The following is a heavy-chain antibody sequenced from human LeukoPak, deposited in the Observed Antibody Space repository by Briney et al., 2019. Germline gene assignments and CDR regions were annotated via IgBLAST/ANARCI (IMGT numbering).Heavy chain of an antibody. CDR1: GFAFSSYA. Sequence: GGSLRLSCAASGFAFSSYAMTWVRQAPGKGLEWVSLISGSGGSTYYADSVKGRFTISRDNSKNTLYLQMNSLRAEDTAVYYCAKDTYYDILPGRDAFDIWGQGTMAIVSS. CDR3: AKDTYYDILPGRDAFDI. CDR2: ISGSGGST. J-gene: IGHJ3*02. V-gene: IGHV3-23*01. D-gene: IGHD3-9*01.